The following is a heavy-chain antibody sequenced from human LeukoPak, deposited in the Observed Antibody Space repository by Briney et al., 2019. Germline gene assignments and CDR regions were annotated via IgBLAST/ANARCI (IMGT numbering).Heavy chain of an antibody. V-gene: IGHV1-69*04. Sequence: SVKVSCKASGGTFSSYAISWVRQAPGQGLEWMGRIIPIFGIANYAQKFQGRVTITADKSTSTAYMELSSLRSEDTAVYYCARRYSYGSTYFDYWGQGTLVTVSS. D-gene: IGHD5-18*01. CDR1: GGTFSSYA. CDR2: IIPIFGIA. CDR3: ARRYSYGSTYFDY. J-gene: IGHJ4*02.